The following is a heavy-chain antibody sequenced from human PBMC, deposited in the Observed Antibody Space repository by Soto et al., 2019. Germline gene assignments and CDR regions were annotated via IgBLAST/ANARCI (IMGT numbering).Heavy chain of an antibody. V-gene: IGHV1-24*01. CDR1: GYTLTELS. J-gene: IGHJ4*02. CDR3: ATAELELLNYYFDY. CDR2: FDPEDGET. Sequence: ASVKVSCKVSGYTLTELSMHWARQAPGKGLEWMGGFDPEDGETIYAQKFQGRVTMTEDTSTDTAYMELSSLRSEDTAVYYCATAELELLNYYFDYWGQRTLVTVSS. D-gene: IGHD1-7*01.